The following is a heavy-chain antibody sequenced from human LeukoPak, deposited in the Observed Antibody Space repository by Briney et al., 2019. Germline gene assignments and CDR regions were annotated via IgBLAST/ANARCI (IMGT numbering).Heavy chain of an antibody. V-gene: IGHV1-8*03. J-gene: IGHJ6*03. CDR2: MNPNSGNT. Sequence: ASVKVSCKASGYTFSSYDINWVRQATGQGLEWMGWMNPNSGNTGYAQKFQGRVTITRNTSISTAYMEQSSLRSEDTAVYYCARGPYKGLLDYDSSGYPYYYYMDVWGKGTTVTVSS. CDR1: GYTFSSYD. CDR3: ARGPYKGLLDYDSSGYPYYYYMDV. D-gene: IGHD3-22*01.